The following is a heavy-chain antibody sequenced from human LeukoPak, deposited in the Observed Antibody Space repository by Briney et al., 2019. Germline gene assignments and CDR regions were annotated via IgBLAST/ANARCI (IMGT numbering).Heavy chain of an antibody. CDR2: ISSSGSTI. Sequence: GGSLRLSCAASGFTFSSYEMNWVRQAPGKGLEWVSYISSSGSTIYYADSVEGRFTISRDNAKNSLYLQMNSLRAEDTAVYYCARDKHYYDSSGQRDDAFDIWGQGTMVTVSS. V-gene: IGHV3-48*03. J-gene: IGHJ3*02. CDR3: ARDKHYYDSSGQRDDAFDI. D-gene: IGHD3-22*01. CDR1: GFTFSSYE.